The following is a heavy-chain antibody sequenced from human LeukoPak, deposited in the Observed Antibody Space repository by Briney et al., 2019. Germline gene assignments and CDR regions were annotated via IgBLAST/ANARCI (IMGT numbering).Heavy chain of an antibody. CDR2: ISGSGGST. D-gene: IGHD5-12*01. Sequence: GGSLRLSCAASGFTFSSYAMHWVRQAPGKGLEWVSAISGSGGSTYYADSVKGRFTISRDNSKNSLYLQMNSLRAEDTAVYYCARDKGYEDAFDIWGQGTMVTVSS. CDR3: ARDKGYEDAFDI. V-gene: IGHV3-23*01. CDR1: GFTFSSYA. J-gene: IGHJ3*02.